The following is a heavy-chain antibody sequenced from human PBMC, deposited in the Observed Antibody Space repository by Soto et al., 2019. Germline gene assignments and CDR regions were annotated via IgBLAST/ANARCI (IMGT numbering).Heavy chain of an antibody. CDR1: TGSISSYC. V-gene: IGHV4-59*01. D-gene: IGHD4-4*01. CDR2: IYYSGST. Sequence: SETLSLTCTVSTGSISSYCWSWIRQPPGKGREWIGYIYYSGSTNYNTSLKSRVTISVDTPKNQFSRQLTSVTAADTSVYYGARPYSNFQFEPWGQGTLVTVSS. CDR3: ARPYSNFQFEP. J-gene: IGHJ5*02.